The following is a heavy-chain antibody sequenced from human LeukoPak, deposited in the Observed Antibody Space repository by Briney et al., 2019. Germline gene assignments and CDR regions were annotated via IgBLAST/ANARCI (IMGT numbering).Heavy chain of an antibody. D-gene: IGHD3-3*01. CDR2: IYYSGST. V-gene: IGHV4-59*01. CDR3: ARDIPTIFGVVNPNWYFDL. J-gene: IGHJ2*01. CDR1: GGSISSYY. Sequence: SETLSLTCTVSGGSISSYYWSWIRQPPGKGLEWIGYIYYSGSTNYNPSLKSRVTISVDTSKNQFSLKLSSVTAADTAVYYCARDIPTIFGVVNPNWYFDLWGRGTLVAVSS.